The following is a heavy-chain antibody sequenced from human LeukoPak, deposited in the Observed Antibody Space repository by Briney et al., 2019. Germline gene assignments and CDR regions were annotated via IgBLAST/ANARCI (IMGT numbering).Heavy chain of an antibody. V-gene: IGHV4-30-2*01. CDR1: GGSISSGGYY. D-gene: IGHD3-16*01. CDR3: ARGSGFGAFTYYSDY. J-gene: IGHJ4*02. Sequence: PSQTLSLTCTVSGGSISSGGYYWSWIRQPPGKGLEWIGYIYHSGSTYYNPSLKSRVTISVDTSKNQFSLNLSSVTAADTAVYYCARGSGFGAFTYYSDYWGQGTLVTVSS. CDR2: IYHSGST.